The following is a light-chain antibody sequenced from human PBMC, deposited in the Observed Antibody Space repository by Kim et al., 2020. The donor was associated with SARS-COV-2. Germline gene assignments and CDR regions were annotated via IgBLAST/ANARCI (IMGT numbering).Light chain of an antibody. Sequence: LSASVGDRVTITCRASQSISNWLAWYQQKPGQVPKLLIYDASSLRSGVPSRFSGSGSGTEFTLTISNLQPDDFATYYCQQYKTWTFGQGTKVDIK. CDR2: DAS. V-gene: IGKV1-5*01. J-gene: IGKJ1*01. CDR1: QSISNW. CDR3: QQYKTWT.